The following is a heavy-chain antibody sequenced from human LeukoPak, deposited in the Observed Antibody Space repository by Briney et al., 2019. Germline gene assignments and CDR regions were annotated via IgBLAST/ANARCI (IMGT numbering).Heavy chain of an antibody. CDR3: AREVLGYYDSSGYFDY. CDR2: IYYSGST. V-gene: IGHV4-59*01. CDR1: GGSISSYY. J-gene: IGHJ4*02. Sequence: TSENLSFNCTVSGGSISSYYWSWIRQPPGKGLEWIGYIYYSGSTNYNPSLKSRVTISVDTSKNQFSLKLSSVTAADTAVYYCAREVLGYYDSSGYFDYWGQGTLVTVSS. D-gene: IGHD3-22*01.